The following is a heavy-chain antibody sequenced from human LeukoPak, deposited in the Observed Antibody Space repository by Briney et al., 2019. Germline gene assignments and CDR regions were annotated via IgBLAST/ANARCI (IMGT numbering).Heavy chain of an antibody. Sequence: SGGSLRLSCAASGFTFSSYSMNWVRQAPGKGLEWVSSISSSSSYIYYADSVKGRFTISRDNAKNSLYLQMNSLRAEDTAVYYCARDDIVATIDLDYWGQGTLVTVSS. V-gene: IGHV3-21*01. CDR1: GFTFSSYS. J-gene: IGHJ4*02. CDR2: ISSSSSYI. CDR3: ARDDIVATIDLDY. D-gene: IGHD5-12*01.